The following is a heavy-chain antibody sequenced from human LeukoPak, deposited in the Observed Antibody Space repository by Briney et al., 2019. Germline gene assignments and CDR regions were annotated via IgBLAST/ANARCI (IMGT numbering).Heavy chain of an antibody. D-gene: IGHD4-17*01. J-gene: IGHJ4*02. V-gene: IGHV5-51*01. Sequence: GESLKISCKASGYKFTNYWIGWVRQMPGKGLEWMTIIYPGDSDTRYSPSFQGQVTISADKSIGTMYLQWSSLKASDTAMYYCARAPRTGQGDYVPVLWGQGTLVIVSS. CDR3: ARAPRTGQGDYVPVL. CDR1: GYKFTNYW. CDR2: IYPGDSDT.